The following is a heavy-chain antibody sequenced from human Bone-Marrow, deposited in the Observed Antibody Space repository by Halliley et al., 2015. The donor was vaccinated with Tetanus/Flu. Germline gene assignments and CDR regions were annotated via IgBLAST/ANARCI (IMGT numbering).Heavy chain of an antibody. J-gene: IGHJ3*02. CDR3: ARGTPIGDASDI. D-gene: IGHD2-21*01. V-gene: IGHV3-7*03. Sequence: EWVANIRQDGGEKLYLDSVKGRFTISRDNAKNSLYLQMNSLRAEDTALYYCARGTPIGDASDIWGLGTMVTVSS. CDR2: IRQDGGEK.